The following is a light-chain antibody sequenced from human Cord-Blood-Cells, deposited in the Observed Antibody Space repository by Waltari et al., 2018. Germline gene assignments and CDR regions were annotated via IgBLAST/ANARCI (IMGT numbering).Light chain of an antibody. Sequence: ELVTTPPPATLSVSPGVRSTRSCRARQSVSSNLAWYQQRPGQAPRLLIYGASTRATGIPARFSGSGSGTEFTLTISSLQSEDFVVYYCQQYNNWLTWTFGQGTKVEIK. J-gene: IGKJ1*01. V-gene: IGKV3-15*01. CDR3: QQYNNWLTWT. CDR1: QSVSSN. CDR2: GAS.